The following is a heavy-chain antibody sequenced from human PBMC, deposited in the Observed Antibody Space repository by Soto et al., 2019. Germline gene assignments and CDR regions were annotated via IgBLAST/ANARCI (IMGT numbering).Heavy chain of an antibody. CDR2: IIPIFGTA. CDR1: GGTFSSYA. J-gene: IGHJ3*02. CDR3: ARAFFSYYYDSSGRRHGAFDI. Sequence: QVQLVQSVAEVKKPGSSVKVSCKASGGTFSSYAISWVRQAPGQGLEWMGGIIPIFGTANYAQKFQGRVTSTADKSKSTAYMELSSLSSEDTALYYCARAFFSYYYDSSGRRHGAFDIWGQGTMVTVSS. D-gene: IGHD3-22*01. V-gene: IGHV1-69*06.